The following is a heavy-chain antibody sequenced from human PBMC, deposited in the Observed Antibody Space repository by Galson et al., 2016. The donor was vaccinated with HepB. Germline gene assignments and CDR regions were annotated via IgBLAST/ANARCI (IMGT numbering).Heavy chain of an antibody. V-gene: IGHV1-69*13. CDR2: IVPLQNTP. CDR1: GVAFSSYV. D-gene: IGHD3-10*02. CDR3: ARSVTSICLTDFYYTMDV. Sequence: SVKVSCKATGVAFSSYVMTWVRQAPGQGLEWMGGIVPLQNTPTYAQQFQGRVTISADESTRTAYMVLRSLRSEDTAVYYCARSVTSICLTDFYYTMDVWGLGTPVIVSS. J-gene: IGHJ6*02.